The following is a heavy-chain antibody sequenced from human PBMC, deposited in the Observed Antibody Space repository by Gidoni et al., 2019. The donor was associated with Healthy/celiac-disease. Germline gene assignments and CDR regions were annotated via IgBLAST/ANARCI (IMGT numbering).Heavy chain of an antibody. CDR1: GFTFSSYA. J-gene: IGHJ4*02. D-gene: IGHD1-1*01. Sequence: EVQLLESGGGLVQPGGSLRLSCAASGFTFSSYAMSWVRQAPGKGLEWVSAISGSGGSTYYADSVKGRFTISRDNSKNTLYLQMNSLRAEDTAVYYCAKVARYNWNDLYYFDYWGQGTLVTVSS. CDR3: AKVARYNWNDLYYFDY. V-gene: IGHV3-23*01. CDR2: ISGSGGST.